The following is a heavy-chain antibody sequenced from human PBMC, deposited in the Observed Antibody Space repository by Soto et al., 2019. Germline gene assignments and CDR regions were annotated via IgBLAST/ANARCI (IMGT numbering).Heavy chain of an antibody. CDR2: IRSKAYGGTT. CDR3: TRDRVVVAATKNEALERYYYYSGMDV. V-gene: IGHV3-49*04. J-gene: IGHJ6*02. D-gene: IGHD2-15*01. CDR1: GFTFGDYA. Sequence: GGSLRLSCTASGFTFGDYAMSWVRQAPGKGLEWVGFIRSKAYGGTTEYAASVKGRFTISRDDSKSIAYLQMNSLKTEDTAVYYCTRDRVVVAATKNEALERYYYYSGMDVWGQGTTVTVYS.